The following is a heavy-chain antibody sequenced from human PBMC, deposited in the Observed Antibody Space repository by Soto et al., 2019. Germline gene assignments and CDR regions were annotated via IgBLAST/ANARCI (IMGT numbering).Heavy chain of an antibody. CDR3: ARSGGLVVVPAAIPRYYYYGMDV. V-gene: IGHV1-18*01. CDR1: GYTFTSYG. CDR2: ISAYNGNT. Sequence: QVQLVQSGAEVKKPGASVKVSCKASGYTFTSYGISWVRQAPGQGLEWMGWISAYNGNTNYAQKLQGRVTMTTDTSTSTADMELRSLRSDDTAVYYCARSGGLVVVPAAIPRYYYYGMDVWGQGTTVTVSS. J-gene: IGHJ6*02. D-gene: IGHD2-2*01.